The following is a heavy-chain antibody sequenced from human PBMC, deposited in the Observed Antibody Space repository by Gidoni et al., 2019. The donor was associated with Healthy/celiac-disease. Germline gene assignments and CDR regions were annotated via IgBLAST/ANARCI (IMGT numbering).Heavy chain of an antibody. CDR3: ARVGYSSSPPPYYYYYYGMDV. CDR1: GFPFSRYG. D-gene: IGHD6-13*01. Sequence: QVQLVETGGGVVQPGRSLRLSCAASGFPFSRYGLHWGRQAPGKGLEWVAVIWYDGSNKYYADSVKGRFTISRDNSKNTLYLQMNSLRAEDTAVYYCARVGYSSSPPPYYYYYYGMDVWGQGTTVTVSS. J-gene: IGHJ6*02. V-gene: IGHV3-33*01. CDR2: IWYDGSNK.